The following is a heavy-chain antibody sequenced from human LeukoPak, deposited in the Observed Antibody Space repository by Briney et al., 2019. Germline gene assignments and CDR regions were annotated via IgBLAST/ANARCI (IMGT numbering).Heavy chain of an antibody. CDR1: GFSFSRYW. CDR2: INQDISRI. V-gene: IGHV3-7*01. J-gene: IGHJ4*02. CDR3: ARLKDDVTKFDY. Sequence: GRSLRLSCAGSGFSFSRYWMAWVRQAPGKGLEWVASINQDISRIHYVDSVKGRFTISRDNAKNSLFLQMNSLRVEGTAVYFCARLKDDVTKFDYWGQGTLVTVSS. D-gene: IGHD2-8*01.